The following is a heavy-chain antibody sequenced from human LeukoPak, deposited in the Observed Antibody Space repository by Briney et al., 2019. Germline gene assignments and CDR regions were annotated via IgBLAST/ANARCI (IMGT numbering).Heavy chain of an antibody. CDR1: GFTFSSYA. V-gene: IGHV3-23*01. Sequence: GGSLRLSCAASGFTFSSYAMSWVRQAPGKGLEWVSAISGSGGSTYYADSVKGRFTISRDNSKNTLYLQVNSLRAEDTAVYYCAKVDVWRYDSSGYYYALGGDYFDYWGQGTLVTVSS. J-gene: IGHJ4*02. CDR3: AKVDVWRYDSSGYYYALGGDYFDY. D-gene: IGHD3-22*01. CDR2: ISGSGGST.